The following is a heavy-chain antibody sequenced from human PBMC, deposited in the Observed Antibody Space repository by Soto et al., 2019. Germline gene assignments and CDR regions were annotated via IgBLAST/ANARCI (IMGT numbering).Heavy chain of an antibody. CDR2: FYYSGNT. J-gene: IGHJ6*02. CDR1: GGSISSGGYY. D-gene: IGHD2-2*01. V-gene: IGHV4-31*03. Sequence: PSETLSLTCTVSGGSISSGGYYWSWIRQHPGKGLEWIGLFYYSGNTYYNPSLKSRVTISVDTSKNQFSLKLSSVTAADTAVYYCARGASTDYYYNYYGMDVWGQGTTVTVSS. CDR3: ARGASTDYYYNYYGMDV.